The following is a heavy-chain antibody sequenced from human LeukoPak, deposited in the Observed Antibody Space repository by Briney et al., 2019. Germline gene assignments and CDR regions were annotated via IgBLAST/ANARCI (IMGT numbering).Heavy chain of an antibody. CDR1: GFTFSSYW. J-gene: IGHJ6*03. V-gene: IGHV3-74*01. D-gene: IGHD3-22*01. CDR3: ARDLFPNYYDSSGYWSYYMDV. Sequence: GGSLRLSCAASGFTFSSYWMHWVRQAPGKGLVWVSRINSDGSSTSYADSVKGRFTISRDNAKDTLYLQMGSLRAEDMAVYYCARDLFPNYYDSSGYWSYYMDVWGKGPRSPSP. CDR2: INSDGSST.